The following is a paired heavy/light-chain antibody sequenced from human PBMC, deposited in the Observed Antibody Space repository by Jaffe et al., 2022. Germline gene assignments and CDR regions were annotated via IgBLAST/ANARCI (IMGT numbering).Heavy chain of an antibody. Sequence: QVQLQESGPGLVKPSGTLSLTCAVSGGSISSSNWWSWVRQPPGKGLEWIGEIYHSGSTNYNPSLKSRVTISVDKSKNQFSLKLSSVTAADTAVYYCATLMTYYDFWSGYQDDYWGQGTLVTVSS. CDR2: IYHSGST. V-gene: IGHV4-4*02. J-gene: IGHJ4*02. CDR3: ATLMTYYDFWSGYQDDY. D-gene: IGHD3-3*01. CDR1: GGSISSSNW.
Light chain of an antibody. CDR1: SLRSYY. CDR2: GKN. Sequence: SSELTQDPAVSVALGQTVRITCQGDSLRSYYASWYQQKPGQAPVLVIYGKNNRPSGIPDRFSGSSSGNTASLTITGAQAEDEADYYCNSRDSSGNHLIFGTGTKVTVL. J-gene: IGLJ1*01. CDR3: NSRDSSGNHLI. V-gene: IGLV3-19*01.